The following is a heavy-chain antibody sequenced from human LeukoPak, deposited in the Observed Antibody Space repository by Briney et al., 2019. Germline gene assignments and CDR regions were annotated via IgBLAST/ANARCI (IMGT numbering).Heavy chain of an antibody. CDR1: VYTFIDYY. CDR2: SNPSSGGT. Sequence: ASVKVSCKASVYTFIDYYMHWVRQAPGQGLEWMGWSNPSSGGTNYAQRFQSSVTMTRDTYISTVYMELSSLRSDATAVYYCARGRITAKVNVYWGQGTLVVVTS. V-gene: IGHV1-2*02. CDR3: ARGRITAKVNVY. D-gene: IGHD5-18*01. J-gene: IGHJ1*01.